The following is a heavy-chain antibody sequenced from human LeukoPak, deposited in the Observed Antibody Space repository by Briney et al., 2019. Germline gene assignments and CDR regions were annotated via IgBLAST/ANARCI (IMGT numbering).Heavy chain of an antibody. Sequence: GGSLRLSCAASGFTFSSYWMSWVRQARGKGLEWVANIKQDGSEKYYVDSVKGRFTISRDNAKNSLYLQMNSLRAEDTAVYYCAKGSQYYDSSGYLEYFQHWGQGTLVTVSS. V-gene: IGHV3-7*01. D-gene: IGHD3-22*01. J-gene: IGHJ1*01. CDR3: AKGSQYYDSSGYLEYFQH. CDR1: GFTFSSYW. CDR2: IKQDGSEK.